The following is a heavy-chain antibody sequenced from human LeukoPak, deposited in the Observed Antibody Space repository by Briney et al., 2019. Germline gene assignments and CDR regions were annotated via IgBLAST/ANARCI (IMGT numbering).Heavy chain of an antibody. D-gene: IGHD5-12*01. V-gene: IGHV3-30*03. CDR3: ARDQLAYSGYDTLFAY. CDR2: ISYDGNFK. CDR1: GFTFSSYG. Sequence: PGGSLRLSCAASGFTFSSYGMHWVRQAPGKGLEWVAVISYDGNFKYYADSVKGRITVSRDNSKNTVSLQMSSLRPEDTAVYYCARDQLAYSGYDTLFAYWGQGTLVTVSS. J-gene: IGHJ4*02.